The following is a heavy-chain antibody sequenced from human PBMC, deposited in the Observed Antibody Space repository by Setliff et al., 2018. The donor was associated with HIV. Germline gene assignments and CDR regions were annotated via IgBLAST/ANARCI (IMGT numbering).Heavy chain of an antibody. J-gene: IGHJ5*01. V-gene: IGHV5-51*01. CDR3: AKHGFERKSPYNWFDS. CDR2: IYPGDSVT. CDR1: GYAFDNYW. D-gene: IGHD3-16*01. Sequence: GESLKISCRASGYAFDNYWIGWVRQMPGKGLEWMGVIYPGDSVTRYSPSFQGQVTLSADKSINTAYLRWRSLRASDTAIYFCAKHGFERKSPYNWFDSWGQGTLVTVSS.